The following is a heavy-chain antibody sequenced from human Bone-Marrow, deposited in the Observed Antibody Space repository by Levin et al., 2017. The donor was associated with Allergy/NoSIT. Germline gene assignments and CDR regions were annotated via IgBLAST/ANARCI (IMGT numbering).Heavy chain of an antibody. V-gene: IGHV1-69*13. Sequence: ASVKVSCKASGGTFSSYAISWVRQAPGQGLEWMGGIIPIFGTANYAQKFQGRVTITADESTSTAYMELSSLRSEDTAVYYCARDRSGSSSAGRDYYYGMDVWGQGTTVTVSS. J-gene: IGHJ6*02. CDR3: ARDRSGSSSAGRDYYYGMDV. D-gene: IGHD6-6*01. CDR2: IIPIFGTA. CDR1: GGTFSSYA.